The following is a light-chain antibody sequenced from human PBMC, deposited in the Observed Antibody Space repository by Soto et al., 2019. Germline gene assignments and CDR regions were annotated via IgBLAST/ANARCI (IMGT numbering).Light chain of an antibody. Sequence: QSVLTQPPSASGTRGPRVTLSCSGSSSNIGSNTVTWYQQLPGTAPKLLIYSNNQRPSGVPDLFSGSKSGTSASLAISGLQSEDEADYYCAAWGDSLNGVFGGGTKVTVL. V-gene: IGLV1-44*01. CDR1: SSNIGSNT. CDR2: SNN. J-gene: IGLJ2*01. CDR3: AAWGDSLNGV.